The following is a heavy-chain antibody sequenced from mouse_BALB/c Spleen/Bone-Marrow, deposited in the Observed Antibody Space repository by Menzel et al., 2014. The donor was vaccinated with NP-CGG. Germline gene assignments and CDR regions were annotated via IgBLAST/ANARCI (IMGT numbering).Heavy chain of an antibody. D-gene: IGHD4-1*01. V-gene: IGHV1-9*01. CDR3: ARKEGFWGTFAY. CDR2: ILPGSGST. Sequence: QVQLQQSGAELMKPGASVKISCKATGYTFSSYWIEWVKQRPGRGLEWIGEILPGSGSTKYNEKFKGKATFTADTSSNTAYMQLSSLTSEDSAVYYCARKEGFWGTFAYWGQGTLVTVSA. J-gene: IGHJ3*01. CDR1: GYTFSSYW.